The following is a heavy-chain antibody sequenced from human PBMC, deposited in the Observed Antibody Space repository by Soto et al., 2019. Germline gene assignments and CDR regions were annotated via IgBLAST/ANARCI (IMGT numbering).Heavy chain of an antibody. J-gene: IGHJ4*02. D-gene: IGHD3-22*01. CDR1: GGSISSSVA. Sequence: SXTLSLTCAVSGGSISSSVAWSWVRQPPGQGLEWIAYIYYTGSTNYNPSLKSRVTLSADTSKNQFSLNLSSVTAADTAMYYCARVDSSGSYFDSWGQGTLVTVSS. V-gene: IGHV4-61*01. CDR2: IYYTGST. CDR3: ARVDSSGSYFDS.